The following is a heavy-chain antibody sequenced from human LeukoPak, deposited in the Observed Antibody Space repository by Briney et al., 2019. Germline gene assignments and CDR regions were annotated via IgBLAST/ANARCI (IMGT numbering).Heavy chain of an antibody. Sequence: GGSLRLSCAASGFAFSSYAMSWVRQAPGKGLEWVSAISGGGGSTYYADSVKGRFTISRDNPKNTLYLQMNSLRAEDTAVYYCAKDGPLLGRYFDWLFPFDYWGQGTLVTVSS. D-gene: IGHD3-9*01. J-gene: IGHJ4*02. V-gene: IGHV3-23*01. CDR3: AKDGPLLGRYFDWLFPFDY. CDR2: ISGGGGST. CDR1: GFAFSSYA.